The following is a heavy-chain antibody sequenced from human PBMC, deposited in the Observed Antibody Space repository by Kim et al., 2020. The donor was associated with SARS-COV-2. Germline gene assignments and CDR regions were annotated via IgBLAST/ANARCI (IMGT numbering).Heavy chain of an antibody. D-gene: IGHD3-10*01. CDR3: ASAHNYFGAGTHNNYFGMDV. CDR2: TYYRSKWYN. Sequence: SQTLSLTCAISGDTVSNNHAAWSWIRQSPSRGLEGLGRTYYRSKWYNDYAVSVKSRMTINPDTSKNQFSLQLNSVTPEDTAVYYCASAHNYFGAGTHNNYFGMDVWGQGTTVTVSS. CDR1: GDTVSNNHAA. V-gene: IGHV6-1*01. J-gene: IGHJ6*02.